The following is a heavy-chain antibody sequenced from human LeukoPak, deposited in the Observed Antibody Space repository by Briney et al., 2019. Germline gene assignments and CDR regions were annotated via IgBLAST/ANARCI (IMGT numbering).Heavy chain of an antibody. CDR1: GYSFTSYW. D-gene: IGHD2-2*02. J-gene: IGHJ5*02. CDR3: ARVRSTSCYTGFCNWFDP. CDR2: IYPGDPDT. Sequence: GESLKISCKGSGYSFTSYWIGWVRQMPGKGLEWMGIIYPGDPDTRYSPSFQGQVTISADKSISTAYLQWSSLKASDTAMYYCARVRSTSCYTGFCNWFDPWGQGTLVTVSS. V-gene: IGHV5-51*01.